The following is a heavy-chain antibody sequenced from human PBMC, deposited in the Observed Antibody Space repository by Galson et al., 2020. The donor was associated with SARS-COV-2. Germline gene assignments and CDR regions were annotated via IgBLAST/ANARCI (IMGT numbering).Heavy chain of an antibody. V-gene: IGHV4-30-4*01. J-gene: IGHJ5*02. Sequence: ETSETLSLTCTVSGGSITSGNYRWSWIRQPPGKGLEWIGYVYCSGRTYYNPSLKSRVSTSLDTSKNQFSLKLSSVTVADTAVYYCARVVDPSCCASGHDSWGQGTLVTVSS. CDR2: VYCSGRT. CDR1: GGSITSGNYR. D-gene: IGHD2-15*01. CDR3: ARVVDPSCCASGHDS.